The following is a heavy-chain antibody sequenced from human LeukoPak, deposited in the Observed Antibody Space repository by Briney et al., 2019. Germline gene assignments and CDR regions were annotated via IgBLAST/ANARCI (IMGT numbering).Heavy chain of an antibody. Sequence: SETLPLTCTVSGGSISSYYWSWIRQPPGKGLEWIGYIYYSGSTNYNPSLKSRVAISVDTSKNQFSLKLSSVTAADTAVYYCASGTTVTKKGFDYWGQGTLVTVSS. J-gene: IGHJ4*02. D-gene: IGHD4-17*01. CDR1: GGSISSYY. CDR2: IYYSGST. V-gene: IGHV4-59*01. CDR3: ASGTTVTKKGFDY.